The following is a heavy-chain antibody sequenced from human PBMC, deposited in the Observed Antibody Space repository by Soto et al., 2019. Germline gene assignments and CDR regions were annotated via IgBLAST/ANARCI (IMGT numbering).Heavy chain of an antibody. CDR1: GFPFSSYW. CDR2: ITNDGSSK. J-gene: IGHJ6*03. Sequence: GGSLRLSCAASGFPFSSYWMHWVRQAPGKGLEWVAVITNDGSSKYYADSVKGRFTISRDNSKNTLYLQMNSLRAEDTAVYYCAKEGLELIRYMDVWGKGTTVTVSS. D-gene: IGHD1-26*01. V-gene: IGHV3-30*18. CDR3: AKEGLELIRYMDV.